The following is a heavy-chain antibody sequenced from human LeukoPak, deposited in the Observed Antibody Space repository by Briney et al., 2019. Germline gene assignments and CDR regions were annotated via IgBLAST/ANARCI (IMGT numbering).Heavy chain of an antibody. V-gene: IGHV1-69*13. D-gene: IGHD5-18*01. CDR1: GYSFTASY. J-gene: IGHJ4*02. CDR3: ARANVDTAMVFDY. CDR2: IIPIFGTA. Sequence: SVKVSCKTSGYSFTASYIHWVRQAPGQGLEWMGGIIPIFGTANYAQKFQGRVTITADESTSTAYMELSSLRSEDTAVYYCARANVDTAMVFDYWGQGTLVTVSS.